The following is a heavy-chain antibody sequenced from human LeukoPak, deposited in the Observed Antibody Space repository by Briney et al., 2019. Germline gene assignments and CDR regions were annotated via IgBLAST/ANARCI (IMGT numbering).Heavy chain of an antibody. J-gene: IGHJ5*02. CDR2: IYYSGST. D-gene: IGHD3-9*01. CDR1: GGSISSYY. Sequence: SETLSLTCTVSGGSISSYYWSWIRQPPGKGLEWIGYIYYSGSTNYNPPLKSRVTISVDTSKNQFSLKLSSVTAADTAVYYCARHSPVLTGGNWFDPWGQGTLVTVSS. V-gene: IGHV4-59*08. CDR3: ARHSPVLTGGNWFDP.